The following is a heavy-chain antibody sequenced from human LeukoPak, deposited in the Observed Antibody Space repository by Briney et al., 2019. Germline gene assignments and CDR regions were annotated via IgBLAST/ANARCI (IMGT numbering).Heavy chain of an antibody. CDR3: ARVRKGSNVDED. V-gene: IGHV3-21*01. CDR1: GFTFSSYS. J-gene: IGHJ4*02. Sequence: PGGSLRLSCAASGFTFSSYSMNWVRQAPGKGLEWVSSISSSSSYIYYADSVKGRFTISRDNAKNSLYLQMNSLRAEDTAVYYCARVRKGSNVDEDWGQGTLVTVSS. D-gene: IGHD1-14*01. CDR2: ISSSSSYI.